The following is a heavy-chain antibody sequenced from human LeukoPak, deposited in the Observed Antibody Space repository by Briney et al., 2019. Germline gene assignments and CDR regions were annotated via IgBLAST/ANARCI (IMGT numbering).Heavy chain of an antibody. V-gene: IGHV3-7*01. CDR1: GFTFSRHW. J-gene: IGHJ4*02. D-gene: IGHD1-26*01. CDR2: IKEDESKK. Sequence: PGGSLRLSCAASGFTFSRHWMSWVRQAPGKGLEWVANIKEDESKKHYVDSVKGRFTISRDNAKNSLYLQMNSLRTEDTAVYYCVGGSYHDYWGQGTLVTVSS. CDR3: VGGSYHDY.